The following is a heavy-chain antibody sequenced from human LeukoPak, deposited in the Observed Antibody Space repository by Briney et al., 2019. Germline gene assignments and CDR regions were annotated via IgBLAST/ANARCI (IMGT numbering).Heavy chain of an antibody. D-gene: IGHD6-6*01. V-gene: IGHV3-7*01. Sequence: GGSLRLSCAASGFTFSSYWMNWVRQAPGKGLEWVANIKQDGSEKYYVDSVEGRFTISRDNAKNSLYLQMNSLRAEDTAVYYCARYSSSSNNGYYWGQGTLVTVSS. CDR2: IKQDGSEK. CDR1: GFTFSSYW. CDR3: ARYSSSSNNGYY. J-gene: IGHJ4*02.